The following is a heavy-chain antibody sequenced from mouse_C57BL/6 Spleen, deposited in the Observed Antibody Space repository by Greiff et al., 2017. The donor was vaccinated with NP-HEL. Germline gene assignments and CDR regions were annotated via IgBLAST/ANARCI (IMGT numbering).Heavy chain of an antibody. V-gene: IGHV1-53*01. D-gene: IGHD1-1*01. CDR1: GYTFTSYW. CDR2: INPSNGGT. J-gene: IGHJ1*03. CDR3: ARPAYGSSYGWYFDV. Sequence: QVQLKQPGTELVKPGASVKLSCKASGYTFTSYWMHWVKQRPGQGLEWIGNINPSNGGTNYNEKFKSKATLTVDKSSSTAYMQLSSLTSEDSAVYYCARPAYGSSYGWYFDVWGTGTTVTVSS.